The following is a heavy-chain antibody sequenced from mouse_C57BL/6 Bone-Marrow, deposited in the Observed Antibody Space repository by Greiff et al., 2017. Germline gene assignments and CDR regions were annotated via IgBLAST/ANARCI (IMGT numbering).Heavy chain of an antibody. CDR2: ISDGGSYT. D-gene: IGHD4-1*02. J-gene: IGHJ3*01. CDR3: ARQLGRFAY. V-gene: IGHV5-4*01. Sequence: VQGVESGGGLVKPGGSLKLSCAASGFTFSSYAMSWVRQTPEKRLEWVATISDGGSYTYYPDNVKGRFTISRDNAKNNLYLQMSHLKSEDTAMYYCARQLGRFAYWGQGTLVTVSA. CDR1: GFTFSSYA.